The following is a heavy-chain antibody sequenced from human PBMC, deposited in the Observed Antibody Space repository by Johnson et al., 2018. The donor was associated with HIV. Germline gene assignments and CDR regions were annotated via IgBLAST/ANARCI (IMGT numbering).Heavy chain of an antibody. V-gene: IGHV3-7*01. J-gene: IGHJ3*02. D-gene: IGHD4-17*01. Sequence: VQLVESGGDLVQPGGSLRLSCVSSGFDFCSYWMNWVRQAPGKGLEWVANIKEDGSEKYYVDSVKGRFTISRDNAKNSLYLQTNGLRAEDTAVYFCARSDYGLNPGAFDIWGQGTMVTVSS. CDR3: ARSDYGLNPGAFDI. CDR1: GFDFCSYW. CDR2: IKEDGSEK.